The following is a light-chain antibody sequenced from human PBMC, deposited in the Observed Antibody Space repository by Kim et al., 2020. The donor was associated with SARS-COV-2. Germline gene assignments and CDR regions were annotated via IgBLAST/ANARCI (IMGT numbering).Light chain of an antibody. CDR2: DAS. V-gene: IGKV1-33*01. CDR3: QQYDNLPLT. CDR1: QEISNY. J-gene: IGKJ4*01. Sequence: DIQMTQSPSTLSASVGDRVTITCQASQEISNYLNWYQQKPGKAPKLLIYDASNLETGVPSRFSGSGSGTDFTFTISSLQPEDIATYYCQQYDNLPLTFGGRTKVEIK.